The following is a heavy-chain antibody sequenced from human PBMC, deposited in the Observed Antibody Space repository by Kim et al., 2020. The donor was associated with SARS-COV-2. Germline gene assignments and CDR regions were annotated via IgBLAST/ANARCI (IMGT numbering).Heavy chain of an antibody. J-gene: IGHJ4*02. CDR3: ARVLAVAGWQFGPFDY. V-gene: IGHV3-11*01. Sequence: GGSLRLSCAASGFTFSDYYMSWIRQAPGKGLEWVSYISSSGSTIYYADSVKGRFTISRDNAKNSLYLQMNSLRAEDTAVYYCARVLAVAGWQFGPFDYWGQGTLVTVSS. CDR1: GFTFSDYY. D-gene: IGHD6-19*01. CDR2: ISSSGSTI.